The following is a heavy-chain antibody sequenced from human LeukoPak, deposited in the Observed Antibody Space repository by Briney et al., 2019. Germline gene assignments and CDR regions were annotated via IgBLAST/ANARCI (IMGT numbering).Heavy chain of an antibody. CDR3: VRQREGYFDL. V-gene: IGHV4-4*02. CDR1: GGSISSNNW. J-gene: IGHJ2*01. Sequence: SETLSLTCAVSGGSISSNNWWIWVRPSPEKGLEWIGEIYHDGSTNYNPSLKSRVTISVDTSKNQFSLKLSAVTAADTAVYYCVRQREGYFDLWGRGTQVTVSS. CDR2: IYHDGST.